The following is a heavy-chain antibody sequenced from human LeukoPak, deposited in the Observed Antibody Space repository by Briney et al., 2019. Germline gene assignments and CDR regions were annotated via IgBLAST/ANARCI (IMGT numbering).Heavy chain of an antibody. D-gene: IGHD3-10*01. CDR3: TGYGSGY. V-gene: IGHV3-49*04. Sequence: PGGSLRLSCTASGFTFGDYATSWVRQAPGKGLEWVGFIRSKAYGGTTEYAASVKGRFTISRDDSKSIAYLQMNSLKTEDTAVYYCTGYGSGYWGQGTLVTVSS. J-gene: IGHJ4*02. CDR1: GFTFGDYA. CDR2: IRSKAYGGTT.